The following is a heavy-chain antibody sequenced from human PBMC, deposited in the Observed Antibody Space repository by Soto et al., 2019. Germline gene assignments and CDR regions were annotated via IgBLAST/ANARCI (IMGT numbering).Heavy chain of an antibody. V-gene: IGHV4-31*03. Sequence: QVQLLESGPGLVKPSQTLSLTCSVSGGSINRAGYYWTWLRQLPGKGLEWLGYIYYSGTTYSNPSLKSRITISMGTSENQFSLKVSSVTAADTAVYYCARGSFLATAAAYFDYWGQGTLVTVSS. CDR2: IYYSGTT. CDR3: ARGSFLATAAAYFDY. D-gene: IGHD6-13*01. J-gene: IGHJ4*02. CDR1: GGSINRAGYY.